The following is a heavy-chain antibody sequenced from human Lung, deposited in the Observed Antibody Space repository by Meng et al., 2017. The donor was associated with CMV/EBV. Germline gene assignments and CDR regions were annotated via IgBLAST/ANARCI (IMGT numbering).Heavy chain of an antibody. CDR2: IRYDGGNK. CDR1: GFGFSGFA. D-gene: IGHD6-19*01. CDR3: AKTGSGWFTDY. V-gene: IGHV3-30*02. Sequence: GGSLRLXCVASGFGFSGFAMQWVRQTPGKGLEWVALIRYDGGNKYYADSVKGRFTISRDNSKHILSLQMNSLRPEDTAVYLCAKTGSGWFTDYWGQGALVTVSS. J-gene: IGHJ4*02.